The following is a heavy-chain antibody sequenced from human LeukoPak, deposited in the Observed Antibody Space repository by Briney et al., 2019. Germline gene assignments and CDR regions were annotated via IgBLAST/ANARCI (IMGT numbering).Heavy chain of an antibody. D-gene: IGHD6-25*01. CDR2: ISGSGGRT. Sequence: TGGSLRLSCAASGFTFSSYGMSWVRQAPGKGLEWVSAISGSGGRTHYADSVKGRFTISRDNSKNTLYLQMNSLRAEDTAIYYCAKSGGAVSDYWGQGTLVTVSS. V-gene: IGHV3-23*01. CDR3: AKSGGAVSDY. CDR1: GFTFSSYG. J-gene: IGHJ4*02.